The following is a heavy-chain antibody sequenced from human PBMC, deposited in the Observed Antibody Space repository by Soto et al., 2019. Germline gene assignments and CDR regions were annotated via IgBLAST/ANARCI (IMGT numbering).Heavy chain of an antibody. Sequence: ASVKVSCQPSTYTFSDYYIHWVRQAPGQGLEWMGWINPNSGGTNFAQSFQGRITMTRDTSITTAYMEMRRLRPDDTAVYYCAIGYCSNGVCYLDYYGLDVWGQGTTVTVSS. J-gene: IGHJ6*02. CDR2: INPNSGGT. D-gene: IGHD2-8*01. V-gene: IGHV1-2*02. CDR1: TYTFSDYY. CDR3: AIGYCSNGVCYLDYYGLDV.